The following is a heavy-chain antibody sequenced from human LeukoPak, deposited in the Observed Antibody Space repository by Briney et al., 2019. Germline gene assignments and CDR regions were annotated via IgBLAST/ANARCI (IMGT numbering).Heavy chain of an antibody. D-gene: IGHD3-22*01. CDR1: GYTFTSYG. Sequence: ASVKVSCKASGYTFTSYGISWVRQAPGQGLEWMGWISAYNGNTNYAQKLQGRVTMTTDTSTSTAYMELRSLRSDDTAVYYSARYYYDSSGYYSNFDYWGQGTLVTVSS. CDR2: ISAYNGNT. J-gene: IGHJ4*02. CDR3: ARYYYDSSGYYSNFDY. V-gene: IGHV1-18*01.